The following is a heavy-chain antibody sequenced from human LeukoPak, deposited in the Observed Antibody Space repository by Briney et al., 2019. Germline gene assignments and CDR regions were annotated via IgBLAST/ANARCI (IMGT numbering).Heavy chain of an antibody. V-gene: IGHV5-51*01. CDR1: GYDFSTYW. CDR3: ARASRDGYNQNFDH. Sequence: GESLKISCKGLGYDFSTYWNAWVRQRPGKGLEWMGIIYPGGSETRYDPSFQGQVTISADRSTSTAFLQWSSLRASDTAMYYCARASRDGYNQNFDHWGQGTLVTVSS. CDR2: IYPGGSET. J-gene: IGHJ4*02. D-gene: IGHD5-24*01.